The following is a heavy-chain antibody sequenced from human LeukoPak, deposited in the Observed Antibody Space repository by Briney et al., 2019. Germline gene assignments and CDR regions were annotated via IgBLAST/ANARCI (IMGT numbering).Heavy chain of an antibody. V-gene: IGHV3-30*02. J-gene: IGHJ3*02. CDR1: GFTFSSYG. CDR3: AKPIAAPYAFDI. Sequence: GGSLRLSCAASGFTFSSYGMHWVRQAPGKGLEWVAFIRYDGSNKYYGDSVKGRFTISRDNSKNTLYLQMNSLRAEDTAVYYCAKPIAAPYAFDIWGQGTMVTVSS. D-gene: IGHD6-6*01. CDR2: IRYDGSNK.